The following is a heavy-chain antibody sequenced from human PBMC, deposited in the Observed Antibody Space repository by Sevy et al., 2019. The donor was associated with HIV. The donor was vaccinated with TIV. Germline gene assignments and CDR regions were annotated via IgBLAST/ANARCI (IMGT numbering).Heavy chain of an antibody. J-gene: IGHJ6*02. CDR3: ARDSQTTVTTGAGYYYGMDV. CDR2: ISYDGSNK. V-gene: IGHV3-30-3*01. CDR1: GFTFSSYA. Sequence: RGSLRLSCAASGFTFSSYAMHWVRQAPGKGLEWVAVISYDGSNKYYADSVKGRFTISRDNSKNTLYLQMNSLRAEDTAVYYCARDSQTTVTTGAGYYYGMDVWGQGTTVTVSS. D-gene: IGHD4-17*01.